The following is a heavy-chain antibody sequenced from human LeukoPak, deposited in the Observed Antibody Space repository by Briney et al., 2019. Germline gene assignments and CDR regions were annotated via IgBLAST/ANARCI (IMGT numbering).Heavy chain of an antibody. D-gene: IGHD3-16*01. V-gene: IGHV3-21*01. Sequence: PGGSLRLSCAASGFTFSSYSMNWVRQAPGKGLEWVSSISSSSYIYYADSVKGRFTISRDNAKNSLYLQMNSLRAEDTAVYYCARETTFLVSGMDVWGQGTTVTVSS. CDR1: GFTFSSYS. CDR3: ARETTFLVSGMDV. CDR2: ISSSSYI. J-gene: IGHJ6*02.